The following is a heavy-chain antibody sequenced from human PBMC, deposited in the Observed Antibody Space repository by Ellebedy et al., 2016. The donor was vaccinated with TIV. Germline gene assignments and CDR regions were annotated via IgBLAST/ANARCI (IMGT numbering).Heavy chain of an antibody. Sequence: MPSETLSLTCTVPGASISSYFWSWIRQPPGKGLEWIGYTSNTGNTNYNPSPKNRVSISLDTSRSQFSLSLTSVSAADTAVYFCARERRESDDFWGQGTLIAVSS. V-gene: IGHV4-59*01. CDR3: ARERRESDDF. CDR1: GASISSYF. D-gene: IGHD3/OR15-3a*01. J-gene: IGHJ4*02. CDR2: TSNTGNT.